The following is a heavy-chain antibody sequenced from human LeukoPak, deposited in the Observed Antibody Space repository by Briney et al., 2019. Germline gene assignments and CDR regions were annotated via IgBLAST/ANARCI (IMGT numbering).Heavy chain of an antibody. D-gene: IGHD5-12*01. CDR1: GFTFSSYA. V-gene: IGHV3-64*01. J-gene: IGHJ4*02. CDR2: ISSNGGST. Sequence: GGSLRLSCAASGFTFSSYAMHWVRQAPGKGLEYVSAISSNGGSTYYANSVKGRFTISRDNSKNTLYLQMNSLRAEDTAVYYCAKDLEGYEDYWGQGTLVTVSS. CDR3: AKDLEGYEDY.